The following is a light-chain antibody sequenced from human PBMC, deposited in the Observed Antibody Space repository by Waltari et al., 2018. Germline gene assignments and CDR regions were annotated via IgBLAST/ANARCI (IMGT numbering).Light chain of an antibody. V-gene: IGLV2-14*01. CDR1: SSDVGGYDY. CDR3: SSYTISTLGVL. J-gene: IGLJ2*01. Sequence: QSALTQPASESGSPGQSITISCTGTSSDVGGYDYVSWYQQHPDKAPKLMIYEGTKRPSGVSDRFSGSKSGNTASLTISGLQAEDEADYYCSSYTISTLGVLFGGGTKLTVL. CDR2: EGT.